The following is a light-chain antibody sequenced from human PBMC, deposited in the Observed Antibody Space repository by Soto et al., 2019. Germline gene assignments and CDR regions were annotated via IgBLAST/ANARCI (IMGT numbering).Light chain of an antibody. CDR2: DVS. CDR1: SSDVGGYDY. V-gene: IGLV2-14*03. Sequence: SVLTQPASVSGSPGQSITISCTGTSSDVGGYDYVSWYQQHPGKAPKLMIYDVSNRPSGVSNRFSGSKSGNTASLTISGLQAEDEADCYCSSYTSSSALVVFGGGTKVTVL. J-gene: IGLJ2*01. CDR3: SSYTSSSALVV.